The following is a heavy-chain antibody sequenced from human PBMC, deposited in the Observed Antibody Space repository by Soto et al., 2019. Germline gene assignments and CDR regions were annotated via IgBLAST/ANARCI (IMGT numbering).Heavy chain of an antibody. V-gene: IGHV3-23*01. Sequence: GGSLRLSCAASGFSFNNYAMNWVRQAPGQGLDWVSTISDSGSTYYADSVKGRFTISRDNSKNTLYLQMKSLRAEDTAVYFCAKDVGGHYCTPTSCLYFFHSWGRGTLVTVSS. CDR2: ISDSGST. CDR1: GFSFNNYA. J-gene: IGHJ4*02. CDR3: AKDVGGHYCTPTSCLYFFHS. D-gene: IGHD2-2*01.